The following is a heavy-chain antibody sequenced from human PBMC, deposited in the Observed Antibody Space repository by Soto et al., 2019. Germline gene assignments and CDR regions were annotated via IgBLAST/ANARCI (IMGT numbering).Heavy chain of an antibody. V-gene: IGHV1-18*01. J-gene: IGHJ4*02. Sequence: QVQLVQSGAEVKKPGASVKVSCKTSGYTFISYHISWVRQAPGQGLEWMGWISAYNTNTNYAQKFQGRVTMTTDTLTSTAYIELRSLSSDDTAVYYCARDTPPTDYWGQGTLVTVSS. CDR3: ARDTPPTDY. CDR1: GYTFISYH. CDR2: ISAYNTNT.